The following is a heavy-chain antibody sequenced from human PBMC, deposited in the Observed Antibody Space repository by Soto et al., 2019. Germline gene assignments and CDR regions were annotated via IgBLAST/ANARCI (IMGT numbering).Heavy chain of an antibody. Sequence: QVQLVQSGAEVKNPGASVKVSCKASGYTFTTYGINWVRQAPGQGPEWLGWISAHNGNTNIAQKIQDRVTMTTDTSTTTAYMELRSLRSDDTAIYYCARDVDILTAPPGDHWGQGTLVNVSS. CDR3: ARDVDILTAPPGDH. CDR1: GYTFTTYG. V-gene: IGHV1-18*01. D-gene: IGHD5-12*01. CDR2: ISAHNGNT. J-gene: IGHJ4*02.